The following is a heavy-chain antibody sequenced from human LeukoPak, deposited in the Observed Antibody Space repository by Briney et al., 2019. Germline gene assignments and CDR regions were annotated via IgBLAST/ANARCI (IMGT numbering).Heavy chain of an antibody. J-gene: IGHJ4*02. V-gene: IGHV5-51*01. Sequence: PGESLKISCQVSGYIFTNYWIGWVRQMPGKGLESMGIIYPADSDTRYSPSFQGQVTISADKSISTAYLQWCSLKASDTAMYYCARLEVEPSAMHYWGQGTLVTVSS. CDR2: IYPADSDT. D-gene: IGHD2-2*01. CDR1: GYIFTNYW. CDR3: ARLEVEPSAMHY.